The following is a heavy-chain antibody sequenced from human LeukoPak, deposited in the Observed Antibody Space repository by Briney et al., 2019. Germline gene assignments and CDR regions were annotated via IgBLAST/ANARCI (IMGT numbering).Heavy chain of an antibody. CDR2: ISYDGSED. V-gene: IGHV3-30*18. J-gene: IGHJ5*01. CDR1: GFPFNKYG. CDR3: AKLRVGYGSESYFHSALDS. Sequence: GGSLRLSCAASGFPFNKYGMLWVRQAPGKGLDWLAVISYDGSEDYYADSVKGRFTISKDKSKDTVNLQLNSLRPEDTAVYYCAKLRVGYGSESYFHSALDSWGQGTLVIVSS. D-gene: IGHD3-10*01.